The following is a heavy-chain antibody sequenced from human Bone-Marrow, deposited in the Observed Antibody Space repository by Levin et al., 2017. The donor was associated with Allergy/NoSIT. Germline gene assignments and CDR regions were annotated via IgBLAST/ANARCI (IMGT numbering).Heavy chain of an antibody. CDR3: SRGHGKYFDFLAITAGMDV. V-gene: IGHV1-2*02. CDR2: VNPNSGGT. Sequence: ASVKVSCKTSGYTFTGYYMHWVRLAPGEGLEWMGSVNPNSGGTKYAQKFEDRLTLTRDTSISTAYLELSSLRSDDTAVYFCSRGHGKYFDFLAITAGMDVWGQGTTFTVSS. D-gene: IGHD3-9*01. J-gene: IGHJ6*02. CDR1: GYTFTGYY.